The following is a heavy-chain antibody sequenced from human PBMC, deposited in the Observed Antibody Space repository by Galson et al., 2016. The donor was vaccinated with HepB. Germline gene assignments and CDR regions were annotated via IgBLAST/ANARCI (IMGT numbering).Heavy chain of an antibody. Sequence: CAISGDSVSSNSAAWNWIRQSPPRGLEWLGRTYYRSKWYNEYAESVKSRITINPDTSKNQFSLQLNSVTPEDTAVYYCARGHWYFNYWGQGTLVTVSS. J-gene: IGHJ4*02. CDR1: GDSVSSNSAA. CDR3: ARGHWYFNY. V-gene: IGHV6-1*01. CDR2: TYYRSKWYN.